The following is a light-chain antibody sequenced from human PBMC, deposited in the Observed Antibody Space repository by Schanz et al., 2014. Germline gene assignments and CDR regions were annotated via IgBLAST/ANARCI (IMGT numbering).Light chain of an antibody. CDR2: GAS. CDR3: QQYNNWPLT. CDR1: QTVNGN. V-gene: IGKV3-15*01. Sequence: EIVLTQSPGTLSLSPGERATLSCRASQTVNGNYIAWYQEKPGQAPRLLIYGASTRATGIPARFSGSGSGTEFTLTISSLQSEDFAVYYCQQYNNWPLTFGGGTKVEIK. J-gene: IGKJ4*01.